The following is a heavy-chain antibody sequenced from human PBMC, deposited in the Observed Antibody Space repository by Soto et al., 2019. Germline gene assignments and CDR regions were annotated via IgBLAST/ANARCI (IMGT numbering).Heavy chain of an antibody. CDR2: INPSGGST. CDR3: ASTYYYDSSGYYERHFDH. J-gene: IGHJ4*02. V-gene: IGHV1-46*01. CDR1: GYTFTSYY. D-gene: IGHD3-22*01. Sequence: ASVQVSCQASGYTFTSYYMHWVRQAAGQGLELMGIINPSGGSTSYAQKFQGRVTMTRDTSTSTVYMELSSLRSEDTAVYYCASTYYYDSSGYYERHFDHWGQGTLVTVSS.